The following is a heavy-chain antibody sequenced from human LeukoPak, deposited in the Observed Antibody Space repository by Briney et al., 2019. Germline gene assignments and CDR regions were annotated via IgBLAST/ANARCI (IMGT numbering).Heavy chain of an antibody. D-gene: IGHD2-2*01. Sequence: GESLKISCKGSGYSFTSYWIGWVRQMPGKGLEWMGIIYPGDSDTRYSPSFQGQVTISADKSISTAYLQWSSLKASDTAMYYCARKGYCSSTSCYHDAFDIWGQGTMVTVSS. CDR2: IYPGDSDT. CDR3: ARKGYCSSTSCYHDAFDI. CDR1: GYSFTSYW. V-gene: IGHV5-51*01. J-gene: IGHJ3*02.